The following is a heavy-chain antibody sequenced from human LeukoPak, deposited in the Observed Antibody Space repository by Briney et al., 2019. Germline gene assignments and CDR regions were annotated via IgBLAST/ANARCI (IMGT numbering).Heavy chain of an antibody. CDR1: GGSISSYY. Sequence: SETLSLTCTVSGGSISSYYWSWIRQPAGKGLEWIGRIYTSGSTNYNPSLKSRVTMSVDTSKNQFSLKLSSVTAADTAVYYCARDPYDSSGSDAFDIWGQGTMVTVSS. V-gene: IGHV4-4*07. D-gene: IGHD3-22*01. J-gene: IGHJ3*02. CDR3: ARDPYDSSGSDAFDI. CDR2: IYTSGST.